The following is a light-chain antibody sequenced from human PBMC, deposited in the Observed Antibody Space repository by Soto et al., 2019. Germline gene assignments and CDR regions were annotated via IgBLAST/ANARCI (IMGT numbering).Light chain of an antibody. CDR1: QSISSW. Sequence: DIQMTQSPSTLSASVGDRVTIPCRASQSISSWLAWYQQKPGKAPKLXXYDASSLESGVPSRFSGSGSGTELTLTISSLQPDDFATYYGQQYNSYSTLTFGGGTKVDIK. CDR3: QQYNSYSTLT. V-gene: IGKV1-5*01. J-gene: IGKJ4*01. CDR2: DAS.